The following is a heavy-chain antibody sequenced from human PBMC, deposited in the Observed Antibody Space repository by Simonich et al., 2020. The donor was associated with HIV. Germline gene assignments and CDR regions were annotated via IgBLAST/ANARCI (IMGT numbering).Heavy chain of an antibody. Sequence: QVQLQQWGAGLLKPSETLSLTCAVYGGSFSGHYWNWRRPPPGKGLAWIGEINHSGNTNNNPSRESRVTISVDTSKNQFSLKLNSVTAADTGVYYCAAGNGLLRFLEWDGTYMDVWGKGTTVTVSS. D-gene: IGHD3-3*01. J-gene: IGHJ6*03. CDR3: AAGNGLLRFLEWDGTYMDV. CDR2: INHSGNT. CDR1: GGSFSGHY. V-gene: IGHV4-34*02.